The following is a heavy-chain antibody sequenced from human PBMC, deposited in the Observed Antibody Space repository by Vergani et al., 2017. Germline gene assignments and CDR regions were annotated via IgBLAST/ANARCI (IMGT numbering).Heavy chain of an antibody. D-gene: IGHD2-15*01. CDR2: FDPEDGET. Sequence: QVQLVQSGAEVKKPGASVKVSCKVSGYTLTELSMHWVRQAPGKGLEWMGGFDPEDGETIYAQKFQGRVTRTEDTSTDTAYMELSSLRSEDTAVYYCATATVKGGIPLLDYWGQGTLVTVSS. CDR3: ATATVKGGIPLLDY. CDR1: GYTLTELS. J-gene: IGHJ4*02. V-gene: IGHV1-24*01.